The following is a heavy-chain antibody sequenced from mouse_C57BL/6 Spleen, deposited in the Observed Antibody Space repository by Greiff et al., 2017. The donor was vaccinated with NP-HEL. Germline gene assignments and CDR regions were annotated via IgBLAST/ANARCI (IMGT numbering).Heavy chain of an antibody. V-gene: IGHV1-20*01. J-gene: IGHJ2*01. CDR3: ARASIYYGNSGYFDY. CDR2: INPYNGDT. D-gene: IGHD2-1*01. Sequence: EVQLQQSGPELVKPGDSVKISCKASGYSFTGYFMNWVMQSHGKSLEWIGRINPYNGDTFYNQKFKGKATLTVDKSSSTAHMELRSLTSEDSAVYYCARASIYYGNSGYFDYWGQGTTLTVSS. CDR1: GYSFTGYF.